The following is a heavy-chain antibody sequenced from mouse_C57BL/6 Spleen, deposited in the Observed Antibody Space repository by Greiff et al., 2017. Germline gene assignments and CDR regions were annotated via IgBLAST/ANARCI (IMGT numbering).Heavy chain of an antibody. J-gene: IGHJ2*01. CDR2: ISYDGSN. CDR1: GYSITSGYY. V-gene: IGHV3-6*01. Sequence: EVQVVESGPGLVKPSQSLSLTCSVTGYSITSGYYWNWIRQFPGNKLEWMGYISYDGSNNYNPSLKNRISITRDTSKNQFCLKLNAVTTEDTATYYCARTTTVVAHFDYWGQGTTLTVSS. CDR3: ARTTTVVAHFDY. D-gene: IGHD1-1*01.